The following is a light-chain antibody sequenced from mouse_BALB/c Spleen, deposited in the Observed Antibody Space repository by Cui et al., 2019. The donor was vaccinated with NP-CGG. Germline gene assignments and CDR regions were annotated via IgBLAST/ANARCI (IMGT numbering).Light chain of an antibody. J-gene: IGLJ1*01. CDR1: TWSSTTSNY. CDR3: VRWYSNHWF. V-gene: IGLV1*01. Sequence: QDVLPHASALTTSPGDTLTHTYLSSTWSSTTSNYANWVQEKPDHLFTGLIGGTNNRAPGVPARCSGSLIGDKAAPTITGAQTEDEVIFFCVRWYSNHWFFGGGTKLTVL. CDR2: GTN.